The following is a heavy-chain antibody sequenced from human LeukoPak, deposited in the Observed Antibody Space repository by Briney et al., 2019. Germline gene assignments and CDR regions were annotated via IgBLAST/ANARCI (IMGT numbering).Heavy chain of an antibody. D-gene: IGHD1-1*01. Sequence: GGSPRLSCAASGFTFSTTWVHWVRQAPGQGLVWVSRIDGDARTIDYADSVKGRFIISRDNAKNTLYLQMNSLRPEDTAVYYCATAGAFYFQNWGQGTLVTVSS. CDR3: ATAGAFYFQN. V-gene: IGHV3-74*01. CDR2: IDGDARTI. J-gene: IGHJ4*02. CDR1: GFTFSTTW.